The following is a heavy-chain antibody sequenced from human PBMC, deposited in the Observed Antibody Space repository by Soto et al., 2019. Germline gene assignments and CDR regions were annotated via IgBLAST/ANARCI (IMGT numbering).Heavy chain of an antibody. CDR3: ARAPYSSGWPDS. D-gene: IGHD6-19*01. CDR1: GGSVSSGGYF. J-gene: IGHJ4*02. Sequence: QVQLQESGPGLVKPSETLSLTCTVSGGSVSSGGYFWSWIRQPPWKGLEWIGYISYSGSTKYNPSLESRVTISVDTSNKKFSLKLASETAADTAVYYCARAPYSSGWPDSWGQGTLVTVSS. V-gene: IGHV4-61*08. CDR2: ISYSGST.